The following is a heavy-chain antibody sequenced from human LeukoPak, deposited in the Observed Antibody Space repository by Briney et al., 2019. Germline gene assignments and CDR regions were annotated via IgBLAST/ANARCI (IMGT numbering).Heavy chain of an antibody. V-gene: IGHV3-49*04. Sequence: GGSLRLPCTASGFTFGDYAMSWVRQAPGKGLEWVGFIRSKAYGGTTEYAASVKGRFTISRDDSKSIAYLQMNSLKTEDTAVYYCTRFISQLLYNYWGQGTLVTVSS. CDR3: TRFISQLLYNY. CDR2: IRSKAYGGTT. CDR1: GFTFGDYA. J-gene: IGHJ4*02. D-gene: IGHD2-2*02.